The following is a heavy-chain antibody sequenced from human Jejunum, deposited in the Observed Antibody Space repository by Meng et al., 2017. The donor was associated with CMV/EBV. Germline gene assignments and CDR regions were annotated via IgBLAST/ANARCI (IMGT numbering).Heavy chain of an antibody. CDR1: SGSISSYY. CDR2: VYYSGST. V-gene: IGHV4-59*01. CDR3: ARDTSGSGNWYFAL. J-gene: IGHJ2*01. Sequence: SGSISSYYWSWVRQPPGQGLEWIGYVYYSGSTNYNPSLKSRVTISVDTSKNQFSLRLRSVTAADTAVYYCARDTSGSGNWYFALWGRGTLVTVSS. D-gene: IGHD3-10*01.